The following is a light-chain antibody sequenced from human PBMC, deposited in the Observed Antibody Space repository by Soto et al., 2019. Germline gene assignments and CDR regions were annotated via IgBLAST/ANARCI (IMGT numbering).Light chain of an antibody. CDR2: DAS. J-gene: IGKJ4*01. V-gene: IGKV3-20*01. Sequence: EFGVTQAPGTLSLSPGERATLSCRASQTVRNHYLAWYQQKPGQAPRLLIYDASSRATGIPDRFSGGGSGTDFTLVFGRLEPEDFAVYCFLQFSRYPLTFGGGTKVEIK. CDR3: LQFSRYPLT. CDR1: QTVRNHY.